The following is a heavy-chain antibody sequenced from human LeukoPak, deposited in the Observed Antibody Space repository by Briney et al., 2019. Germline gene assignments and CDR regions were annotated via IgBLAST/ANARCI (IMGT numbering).Heavy chain of an antibody. V-gene: IGHV3-74*01. CDR1: GVTLRGYW. Sequence: GGSLRLSCVGSGVTLRGYWMYWVRQPPGKGLMWVSRINFDGSEVTYADSVKGRITVSRDNAKNTLYLQMGSLRVEDTAVYYCARDLLSGYSNPLTYWGQGTLVTVSS. J-gene: IGHJ4*02. CDR3: ARDLLSGYSNPLTY. CDR2: INFDGSEV. D-gene: IGHD3-22*01.